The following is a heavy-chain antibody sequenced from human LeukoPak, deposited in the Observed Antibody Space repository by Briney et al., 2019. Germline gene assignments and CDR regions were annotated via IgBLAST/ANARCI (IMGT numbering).Heavy chain of an antibody. V-gene: IGHV4-59*01. CDR2: IYYSGST. D-gene: IGHD4-17*01. Sequence: SETLSLTCTVSGGSISSYYWSWIRQPPGKGLEWIGYIYYSGSTNYNPSLKSRVTISVDTSKNQFSLKLSSVTAADTAVYYCARVFVRVYGADDAFDIWGQGTMVTVSS. CDR1: GGSISSYY. J-gene: IGHJ3*02. CDR3: ARVFVRVYGADDAFDI.